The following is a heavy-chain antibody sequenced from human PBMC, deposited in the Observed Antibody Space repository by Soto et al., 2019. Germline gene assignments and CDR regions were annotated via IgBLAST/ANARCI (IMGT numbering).Heavy chain of an antibody. CDR1: NGSISSGGYY. Sequence: SETLSLTCTVSNGSISSGGYYWSWIRQHPGKGLEWIGHIHYSGNTYYSPSLKSRVMILVDMSKNQFSLKLTSVTAADTAVYYCARGRPDFTSSSRARGNLDHWGQGTLVTVSS. D-gene: IGHD6-6*01. CDR3: ARGRPDFTSSSRARGNLDH. J-gene: IGHJ4*02. CDR2: IHYSGNT. V-gene: IGHV4-31*03.